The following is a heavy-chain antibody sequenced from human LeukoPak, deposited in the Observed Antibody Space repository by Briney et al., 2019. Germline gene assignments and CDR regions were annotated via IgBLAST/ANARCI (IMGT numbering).Heavy chain of an antibody. CDR1: GGSISSCY. Sequence: SETLSLTCTVSGGSISSCYWGWIRQPPGKGLEWIGSIYYSGSTYYNPSLKSRVTISVDTSKNQFSLKLSSVTAADTALYYCAKDHIIGIIGGGKDYWGQGTLVTVSS. D-gene: IGHD1-20*01. CDR2: IYYSGST. V-gene: IGHV4-39*07. CDR3: AKDHIIGIIGGGKDY. J-gene: IGHJ4*02.